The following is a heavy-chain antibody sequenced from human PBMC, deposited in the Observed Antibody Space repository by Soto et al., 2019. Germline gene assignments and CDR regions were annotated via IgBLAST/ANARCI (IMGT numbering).Heavy chain of an antibody. CDR1: GGSISSGGYY. CDR3: ARARNRPFDP. V-gene: IGHV4-31*03. D-gene: IGHD6-6*01. CDR2: IYYSGST. J-gene: IGHJ5*02. Sequence: PSETLSLTCTVSGGSISSGGYYWSWIRQHPGKGLEWIGYIYYSGSTYYNPFLKSRVTISVDTSKNQFSLKLSSVTAAETAVYYCARARNRPFDPWGKGPLVTVSS.